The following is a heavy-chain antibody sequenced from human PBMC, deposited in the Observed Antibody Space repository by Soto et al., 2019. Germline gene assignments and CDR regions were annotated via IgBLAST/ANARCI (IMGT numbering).Heavy chain of an antibody. Sequence: GESLKISCKGSGYSFTSYWIGWVRQMPGKGLEWMGIIYPGDSDTRYSPSFQGQVTISADKSISTAYLQWSSLKASDTAFYYCARLNIELRYYYYYMDVWGKGTTVTVSS. CDR3: ARLNIELRYYYYYMDV. CDR1: GYSFTSYW. CDR2: IYPGDSDT. D-gene: IGHD1-7*01. J-gene: IGHJ6*03. V-gene: IGHV5-51*01.